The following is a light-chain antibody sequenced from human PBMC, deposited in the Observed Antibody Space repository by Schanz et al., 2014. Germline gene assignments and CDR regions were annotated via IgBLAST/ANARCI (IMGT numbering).Light chain of an antibody. V-gene: IGKV3-20*01. Sequence: PGERAKISCRASQTVASRYLAWFQQKPGQAPRLLISGASSRATGIPDRFSGSGSGTDFTLTISRLEPEDFAVYYCQQEEEEQCTFGQGTTVDIK. CDR3: QQEEEEQCT. CDR2: GAS. J-gene: IGKJ1*01. CDR1: QTVASRY.